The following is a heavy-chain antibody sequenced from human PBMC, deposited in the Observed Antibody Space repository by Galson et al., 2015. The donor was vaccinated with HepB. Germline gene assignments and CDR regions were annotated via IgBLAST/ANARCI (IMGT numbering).Heavy chain of an antibody. D-gene: IGHD5-18*01. CDR2: ITSGSTYL. J-gene: IGHJ4*02. CDR1: GFTFSTYP. Sequence: SLRLSCAASGFTFSTYPMNWVRQAPGKGLEWVSSITSGSTYLYYADSVKGRFTISRDNAKNSLYLQMNSLRAEDTAVYYCARYTYGIDLDYWGQGTLVTVSS. V-gene: IGHV3-21*01. CDR3: ARYTYGIDLDY.